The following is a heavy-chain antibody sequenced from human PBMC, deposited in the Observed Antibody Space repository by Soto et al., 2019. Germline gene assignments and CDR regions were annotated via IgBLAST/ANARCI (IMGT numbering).Heavy chain of an antibody. CDR3: AKLLSYGFVGAFDI. CDR2: ISGSGSNT. CDR1: GFTFSNYA. D-gene: IGHD2-8*01. J-gene: IGHJ3*02. Sequence: GGSLRLSCAASGFTFSNYAMSWVRQAPGKGLEWVSVISGSGSNTYYADSVKGRFTISRDNSKNTLYLQMNSLRAEDTAVYYCAKLLSYGFVGAFDIWGQGTMVTVS. V-gene: IGHV3-23*01.